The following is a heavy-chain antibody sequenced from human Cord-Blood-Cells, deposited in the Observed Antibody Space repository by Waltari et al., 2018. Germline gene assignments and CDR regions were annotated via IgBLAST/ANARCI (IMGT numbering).Heavy chain of an antibody. V-gene: IGHV1-24*01. CDR2: FDPEDGET. J-gene: IGHJ3*02. D-gene: IGHD2-21*02. CDR1: GYTLTALS. CDR3: ATGLVRYCGGDCYSAFDI. Sequence: QVQLVQSGAEVKKPGAYVKVSCKVSGYTLTALSMHWVRQATGNGLEWMGGFDPEDGETIYAQKFQGRVTMTEDTSTDTAYMELSSLRSEDTAVYYCATGLVRYCGGDCYSAFDIWGQGTMVTVSS.